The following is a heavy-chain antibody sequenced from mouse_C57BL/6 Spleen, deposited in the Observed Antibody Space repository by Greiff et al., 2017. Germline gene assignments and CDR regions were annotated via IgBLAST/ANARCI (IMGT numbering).Heavy chain of an antibody. Sequence: VQLQQSGPELVKPGASVKMSCKASGYTFTDYNMHWVKQSHGKSLEWIGYINPNNGGTSYNQKFKGKATLTVNKSSSTAYMELRSLTSEDSAVYYCAPYYYGSSPWFAYWGQGTLVTVSA. CDR2: INPNNGGT. V-gene: IGHV1-22*01. CDR1: GYTFTDYN. J-gene: IGHJ3*01. CDR3: APYYYGSSPWFAY. D-gene: IGHD1-1*01.